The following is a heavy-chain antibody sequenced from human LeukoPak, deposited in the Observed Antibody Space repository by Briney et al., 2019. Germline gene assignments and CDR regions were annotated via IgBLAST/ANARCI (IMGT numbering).Heavy chain of an antibody. J-gene: IGHJ4*02. CDR1: GGSISSSSYY. CDR2: IYYSGST. Sequence: SETLSLTCTVSGGSISSSSYYWGWIRQPPGKGLEWIGSIYYSGSTYYNPSLKSRVTISVDTSKNQFSLKLSSVTAADTAVYYCARRYDYYDSSGYYSNFDYWGQGTLVTVSS. CDR3: ARRYDYYDSSGYYSNFDY. V-gene: IGHV4-39*01. D-gene: IGHD3-22*01.